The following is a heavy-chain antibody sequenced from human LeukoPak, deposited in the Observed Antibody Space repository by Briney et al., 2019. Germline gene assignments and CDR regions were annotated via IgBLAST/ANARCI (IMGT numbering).Heavy chain of an antibody. J-gene: IGHJ5*02. CDR1: GFTFSSFG. D-gene: IGHD2-2*01. V-gene: IGHV3-33*01. CDR3: VRGVGVNRFNYFDP. Sequence: GGSLRLSCAASGFTFSSFGMHWVRQAPGKGLEWVAVIWYDASNKYYADSVKGRFTISRDNSKNTLFLQMNSLRDDDTAVYYCVRGVGVNRFNYFDPWGQGTLVIVSS. CDR2: IWYDASNK.